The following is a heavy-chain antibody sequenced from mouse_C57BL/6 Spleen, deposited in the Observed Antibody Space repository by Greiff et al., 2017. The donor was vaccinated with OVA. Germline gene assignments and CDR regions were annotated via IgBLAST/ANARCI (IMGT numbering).Heavy chain of an antibody. J-gene: IGHJ2*01. CDR1: GYTFTDHT. CDR2: IYPRDGST. D-gene: IGHD1-1*01. Sequence: VQLQHSDAELVKPGASVKISCKVSGYTFTDHTIHWMKQRPEQGLEWIGYIYPRDGSTKYNEKFKGKATLTADKSSSTAYMQLNSLTSEDSAVYFCARYYGSSYDYFDYWGQGTTLTVSS. CDR3: ARYYGSSYDYFDY. V-gene: IGHV1-78*01.